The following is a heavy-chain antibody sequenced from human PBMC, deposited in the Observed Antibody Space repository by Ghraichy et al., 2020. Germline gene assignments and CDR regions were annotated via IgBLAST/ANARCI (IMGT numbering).Heavy chain of an antibody. D-gene: IGHD5-24*01. CDR2: ISTSVSS. J-gene: IGHJ5*02. Sequence: SETLSLTCTVSGDSISNYYWSWIRQPAGKGLEWIGRISTSVSSKYNPSLKTRVTMSVDTSKNEFSLKVTSVTAADTAVYYCARSSGDGYYPWGQGTLVTVSS. CDR1: GDSISNYY. V-gene: IGHV4-4*07. CDR3: ARSSGDGYYP.